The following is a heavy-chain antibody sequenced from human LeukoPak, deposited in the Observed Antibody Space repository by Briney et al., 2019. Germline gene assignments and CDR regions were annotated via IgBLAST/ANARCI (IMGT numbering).Heavy chain of an antibody. V-gene: IGHV3-49*04. CDR1: GFTFGDYA. CDR3: TRVGRSEWLYDY. J-gene: IGHJ4*02. Sequence: PGGSLRLSCTASGFTFGDYAMSWVRQAPGKGLEWVGFIRSKAYGGTTEYAASVKGRFTISRDDSKSIAYLQMNSLKTEDTAVYYCTRVGRSEWLYDYWGQGTLVTVSS. CDR2: IRSKAYGGTT. D-gene: IGHD3-3*01.